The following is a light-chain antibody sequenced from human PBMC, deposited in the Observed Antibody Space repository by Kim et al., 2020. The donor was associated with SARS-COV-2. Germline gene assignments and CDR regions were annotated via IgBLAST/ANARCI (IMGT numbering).Light chain of an antibody. CDR1: QSVSSN. J-gene: IGKJ1*01. Sequence: EIVMTQSPATLSVSPGERATLSCRASQSVSSNLAWYQQKPGQAPRLLIYGASNRATGIPARFSGSGSGTEFTLTISSLQSEDFAVYYCQQYNNWPQTFGQETKLDIK. V-gene: IGKV3-15*01. CDR2: GAS. CDR3: QQYNNWPQT.